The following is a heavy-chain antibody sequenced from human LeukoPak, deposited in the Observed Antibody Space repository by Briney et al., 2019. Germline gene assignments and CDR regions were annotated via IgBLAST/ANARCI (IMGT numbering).Heavy chain of an antibody. CDR1: GGSFSGYY. D-gene: IGHD6-13*01. CDR3: ARGVSAKTVRAESWSWFDP. CDR2: INHSGST. J-gene: IGHJ5*02. V-gene: IGHV4-34*01. Sequence: DPSETLSLTCAVYGGSFSGYYWSWIRQPPGKGLEWIGEINHSGSTNYNPSLKSRVTISVDTSKNQFSLKLSSVTAADTAVYYCARGVSAKTVRAESWSWFDPWGQGTLVTVSS.